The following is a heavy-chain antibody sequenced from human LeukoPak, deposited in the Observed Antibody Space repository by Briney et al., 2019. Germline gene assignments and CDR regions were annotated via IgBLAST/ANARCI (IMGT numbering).Heavy chain of an antibody. CDR3: VYSTLTN. CDR2: INSGNSI. V-gene: IGHV3-48*03. Sequence: QPGGSLRLSCAASGFTVSSSEMNWVRQAPGKGLEWVSYINSGNSIYYADSVKGRFTISRDNAKNSLYLQMNSLSAEDTAVYYCVYSTLTNWGQGTLVTVSS. CDR1: GFTVSSSE. J-gene: IGHJ4*02. D-gene: IGHD2-15*01.